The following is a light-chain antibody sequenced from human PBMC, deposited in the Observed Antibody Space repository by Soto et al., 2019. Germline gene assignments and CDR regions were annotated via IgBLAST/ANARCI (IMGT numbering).Light chain of an antibody. CDR1: QSLVYSDGNTY. V-gene: IGKV2-30*01. CDR3: IKGSYWQWT. CDR2: KVS. J-gene: IGKJ1*01. Sequence: DAVLTQSPLSLPVTLGQPASFSCRSSQSLVYSDGNTYLHWFQQRPGQSPRRLIFKVSKRGSGVPDRFSGSGSGTDLALNISRVEAEDFGVYYCIKGSYWQWTFGQGTKVEIK.